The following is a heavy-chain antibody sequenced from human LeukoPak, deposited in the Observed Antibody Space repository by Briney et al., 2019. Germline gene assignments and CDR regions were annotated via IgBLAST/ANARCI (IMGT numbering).Heavy chain of an antibody. CDR3: ARDYDFWSGYFDAFDI. V-gene: IGHV3-21*01. D-gene: IGHD3-3*01. Sequence: GSLRLSCAASGFTFSSYSMNWVRQAPGKGLEWVSSISSSSSYIYYADSVKGPFTISRDNAKNSLYLQMNSLRAEDTAVYYCARDYDFWSGYFDAFDIWGQGTMVTVSS. CDR1: GFTFSSYS. J-gene: IGHJ3*02. CDR2: ISSSSSYI.